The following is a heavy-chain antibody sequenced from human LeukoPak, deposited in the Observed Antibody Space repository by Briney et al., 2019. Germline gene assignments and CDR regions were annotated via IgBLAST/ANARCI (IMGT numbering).Heavy chain of an antibody. V-gene: IGHV1-46*01. Sequence: ASVKVSCKASGYTFTSYYMHWVRQAPGQGLEWMGIINPSGGSTSYAQKFQGRVTMTRDMSTSTVYMELSSLRSEDTAVYYCAKSSGIAAAGFIFYMDVWGKGTTVTVSS. J-gene: IGHJ6*03. CDR3: AKSSGIAAAGFIFYMDV. D-gene: IGHD6-13*01. CDR2: INPSGGST. CDR1: GYTFTSYY.